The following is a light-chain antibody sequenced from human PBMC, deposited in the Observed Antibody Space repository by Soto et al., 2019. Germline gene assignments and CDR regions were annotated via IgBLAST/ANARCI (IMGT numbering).Light chain of an antibody. J-gene: IGLJ1*01. Sequence: QSALTTPASVSGSPGRSITISCPATSSDVGGYDYVSWYQQHPGKAPQLMIYDVNNRPSGVSNRFSGSKSGNTASLTISGLQAEDEADYYCSSYTSSSTLVFGTGTKVTVL. CDR3: SSYTSSSTLV. CDR1: SSDVGGYDY. V-gene: IGLV2-14*01. CDR2: DVN.